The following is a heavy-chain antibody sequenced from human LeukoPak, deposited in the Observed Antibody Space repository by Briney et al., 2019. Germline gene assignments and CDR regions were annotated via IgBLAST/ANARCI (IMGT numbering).Heavy chain of an antibody. V-gene: IGHV4-39*01. Sequence: SETLSLTCTVSGGSISSSSYYWGWIRQPPGKGLEWIGSIYYSGSTYYSPSLKSRVTISVDTSKNQFSLKLSSVTAADTAVYYCARLVGSGSSDYWGQGTLVTVSS. CDR3: ARLVGSGSSDY. D-gene: IGHD3-10*01. CDR2: IYYSGST. CDR1: GGSISSSSYY. J-gene: IGHJ4*02.